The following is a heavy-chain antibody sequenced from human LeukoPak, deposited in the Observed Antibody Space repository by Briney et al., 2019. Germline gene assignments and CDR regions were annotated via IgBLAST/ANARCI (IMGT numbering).Heavy chain of an antibody. CDR3: ARDQGYDFWSGYYRDFDY. J-gene: IGHJ4*02. D-gene: IGHD3-3*01. Sequence: ASVKVSCKASGYSFTKFGISWVRQAPGQGLEWMGWISAYNGNTNHAQKLQGRVTMTTDTSTSTAYMELRSLRSDDTAVYYCARDQGYDFWSGYYRDFDYWGQGTLVTVSS. CDR2: ISAYNGNT. CDR1: GYSFTKFG. V-gene: IGHV1-18*01.